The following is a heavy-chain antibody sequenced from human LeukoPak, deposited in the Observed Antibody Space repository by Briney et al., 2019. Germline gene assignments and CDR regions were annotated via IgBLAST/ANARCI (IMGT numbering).Heavy chain of an antibody. CDR3: ARDAPQVPAAGVLAS. CDR2: MYSGGDT. D-gene: IGHD6-13*01. V-gene: IGHV3-53*01. CDR1: GFTVSDNY. Sequence: GGSLRLSCAASGFTVSDNYMSWVRQAPGKGLEWVAAMYSGGDTYYADSVKGRFTFSRDISKNTLYLQMNGLRTEDTAMYYCARDAPQVPAAGVLASWGQGTLVTVSS. J-gene: IGHJ5*02.